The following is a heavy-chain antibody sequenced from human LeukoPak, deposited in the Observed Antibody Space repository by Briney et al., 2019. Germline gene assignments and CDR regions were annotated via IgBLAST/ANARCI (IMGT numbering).Heavy chain of an antibody. CDR3: AKFSSYYYGSGSYSGY. Sequence: GGSLRLSCAASGFTFSSYAMSWVRQAPGKGLEWVSAISGSGGSTYYADSVKGRFTISRDNSKNTLYLQMNSLRAEDTAVYYCAKFSSYYYGSGSYSGYWGQGTLVTVSS. J-gene: IGHJ4*02. D-gene: IGHD3-10*01. CDR1: GFTFSSYA. V-gene: IGHV3-23*01. CDR2: ISGSGGST.